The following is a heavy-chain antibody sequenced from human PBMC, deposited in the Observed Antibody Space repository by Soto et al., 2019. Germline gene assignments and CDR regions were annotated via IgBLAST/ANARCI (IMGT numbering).Heavy chain of an antibody. CDR3: ARASYYYDGSGYHGY. D-gene: IGHD3-22*01. CDR2: ISSSSSYI. J-gene: IGHJ4*02. V-gene: IGHV3-21*01. CDR1: GFTLSSYS. Sequence: PGGSLILSCVTSGFTLSSYSMNWVRQAPGKGLEWVSSISSSSSYIYYADSVKGRFTISRDNAKNSLYLQMNSLRAEDTAVYYCARASYYYDGSGYHGYWGQGTLVTVSS.